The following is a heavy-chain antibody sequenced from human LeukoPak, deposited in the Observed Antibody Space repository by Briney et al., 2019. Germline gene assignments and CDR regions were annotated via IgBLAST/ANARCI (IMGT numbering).Heavy chain of an antibody. CDR3: ARAVQVTTGGLFDY. J-gene: IGHJ4*02. CDR1: GGTFSSYA. V-gene: IGHV1-69*06. Sequence: SVKVSCKASGGTFSSYAISWVRQAPGQGLEWMGGIIPIFGTANYAQKFQGRVTITADKSTSTAYMELSRLRSEDTAVYYCARAVQVTTGGLFDYWGQGTLVTVSS. CDR2: IIPIFGTA. D-gene: IGHD4-17*01.